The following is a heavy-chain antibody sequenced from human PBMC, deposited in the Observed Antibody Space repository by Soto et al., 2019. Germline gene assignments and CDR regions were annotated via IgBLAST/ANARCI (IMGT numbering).Heavy chain of an antibody. CDR3: ARQFDYESSGYYYPY. CDR1: GGTFSRYA. Sequence: QVQLVQSGAEVKQPGSSVKVSCKASGGTFSRYAISWVRQAPGQGLEWMGGIIPMFGTANYAQKFQGRVTITAVESTSTAYMELSSLRSEDTAVYYCARQFDYESSGYYYPYWGQGTLVTVSS. D-gene: IGHD3-22*01. J-gene: IGHJ4*02. CDR2: IIPMFGTA. V-gene: IGHV1-69*01.